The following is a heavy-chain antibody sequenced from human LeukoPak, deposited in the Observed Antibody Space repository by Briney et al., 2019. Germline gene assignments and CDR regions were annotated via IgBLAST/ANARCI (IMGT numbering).Heavy chain of an antibody. Sequence: PGGSLRLSCAASGFSFRNDWMSWVHQAPGKGLEWVGRIKSKTDDETTDYAAPVQGRFTISRDDSENTLYLQMNSLTTEDTAVYYCTIDYDYGWGSSRLGYWGQGTLVTVSS. D-gene: IGHD3-16*02. CDR3: TIDYDYGWGSSRLGY. CDR2: IKSKTDDETT. CDR1: GFSFRNDW. J-gene: IGHJ4*02. V-gene: IGHV3-15*01.